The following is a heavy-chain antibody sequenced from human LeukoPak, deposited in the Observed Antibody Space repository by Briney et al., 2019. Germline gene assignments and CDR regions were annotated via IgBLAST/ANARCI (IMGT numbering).Heavy chain of an antibody. CDR1: GFTFSSYW. CDR2: IKQDGSEK. V-gene: IGHV3-7*01. CDR3: ARSRVRPYFDY. Sequence: AGGSLRLSCAASGFTFSSYWMSWVRQAPGKGLEWVANIKQDGSEKYYVDSVKGRFTISRDNAKNSLYLQMNSLGAEDTAVYYCARSRVRPYFDYWGQGTLVTASS. J-gene: IGHJ4*02. D-gene: IGHD1-1*01.